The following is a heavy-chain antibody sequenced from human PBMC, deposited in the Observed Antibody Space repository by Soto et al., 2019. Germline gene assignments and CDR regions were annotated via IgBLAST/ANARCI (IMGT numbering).Heavy chain of an antibody. V-gene: IGHV1-8*01. J-gene: IGHJ5*02. CDR2: MXPNSGNR. Sequence: GASVKVSCKAYGYTFTSYDINWVRQATGQGLXXMVWMXPNSGNRGYXQKFQGRVTRTRNTSISTAYMVLSSLRSEDTVVYYCARDRKYDFWSGDLSWFDPWGQGTMVTVSS. CDR3: ARDRKYDFWSGDLSWFDP. CDR1: GYTFTSYD. D-gene: IGHD3-3*01.